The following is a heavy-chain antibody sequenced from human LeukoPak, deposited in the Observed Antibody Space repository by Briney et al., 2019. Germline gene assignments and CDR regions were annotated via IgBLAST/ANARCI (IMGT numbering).Heavy chain of an antibody. J-gene: IGHJ4*02. Sequence: GASVKVSCKASGYTFTSYDINWVRQATGQGLEWMGWMNPNSGNTGYAQKFQGRVTMTRNTSISTAYMELSSLRSEDTAVYYCARGTFLINSGYDSSKFDYWGQGTLVTVSS. CDR3: ARGTFLINSGYDSSKFDY. D-gene: IGHD5-12*01. V-gene: IGHV1-8*01. CDR1: GYTFTSYD. CDR2: MNPNSGNT.